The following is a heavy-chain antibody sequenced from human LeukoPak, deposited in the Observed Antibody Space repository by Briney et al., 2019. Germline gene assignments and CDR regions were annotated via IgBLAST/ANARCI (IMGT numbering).Heavy chain of an antibody. CDR2: IYCSGST. CDR3: ARGFYYDSSGYRGFDY. V-gene: IGHV4-39*07. Sequence: KASETLSLTCTVSGGSISSSSYYWGWIRQPPGKGLEWIGSIYCSGSTYYNPSLKSRVAISVDTSKNQFSLKLSSVTAADTAVYYCARGFYYDSSGYRGFDYWGQGTLVTVSS. D-gene: IGHD3-22*01. CDR1: GGSISSSSYY. J-gene: IGHJ4*02.